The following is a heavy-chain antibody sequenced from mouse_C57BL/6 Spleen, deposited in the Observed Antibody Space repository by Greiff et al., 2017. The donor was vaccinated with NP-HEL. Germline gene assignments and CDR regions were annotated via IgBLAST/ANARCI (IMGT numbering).Heavy chain of an antibody. CDR1: GYTFTSYW. J-gene: IGHJ1*03. CDR2: IDPSDSET. CDR3: ARKGATGGYFDV. V-gene: IGHV1-52*01. Sequence: VQLQQPGAELVRPGSSVKLSCKASGYTFTSYWMHWVKQRPIQGLEWIGNIDPSDSETHYNQKFKDKATLTVDKSSSTAYMQLSSMTCDDAAVYYCARKGATGGYFDVWGTGTTVTVS.